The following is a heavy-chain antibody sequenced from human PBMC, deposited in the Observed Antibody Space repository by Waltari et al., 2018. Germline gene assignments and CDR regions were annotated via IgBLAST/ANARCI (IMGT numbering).Heavy chain of an antibody. CDR3: AKEMDV. Sequence: EVQLLESGGDLVQPGGSLRLSCADSGFTFRSSAMNWVRQAPGKGLEWVLTIMGSSTSTYYADSVKGRFTVSRDSSRNTMYLQMNSLRVEDTAIYYCAKEMDVWGQGTTVTVSS. J-gene: IGHJ6*02. CDR2: IMGSSTST. V-gene: IGHV3-23*01. CDR1: GFTFRSSA.